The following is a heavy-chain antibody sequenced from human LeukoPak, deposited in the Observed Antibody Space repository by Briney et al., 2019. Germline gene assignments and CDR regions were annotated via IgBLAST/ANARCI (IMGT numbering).Heavy chain of an antibody. J-gene: IGHJ5*02. D-gene: IGHD2-2*01. CDR1: GGSFSGYY. V-gene: IGHV4-34*01. CDR3: ARAPIVVVPAATPRAKYNWFDP. CDR2: INHSGST. Sequence: SETLSLTCAVYGGSFSGYYWSWIRQPPGKGLEWIGEINHSGSTNYNPSLKSRVTISVDTSKNQFSLKLSSVTAADTAVYYCARAPIVVVPAATPRAKYNWFDPRGQGTLVTVSS.